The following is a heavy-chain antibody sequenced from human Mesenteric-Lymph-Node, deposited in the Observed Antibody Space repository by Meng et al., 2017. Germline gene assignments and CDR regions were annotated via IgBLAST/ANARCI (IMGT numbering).Heavy chain of an antibody. V-gene: IGHV4-30-4*01. J-gene: IGHJ4*02. Sequence: QVQGSGPGLVKPSQTLSLTCTVSGGSISSGDYYWSWIRQPPGKGLEWIGYISYSGSTYYNPSLKSRVTISVDTSKNQFSLKLSSVTAADTAVYYCARTHFYDSSNYGFDYWGQGTLVTVSS. CDR2: ISYSGST. D-gene: IGHD3-22*01. CDR1: GGSISSGDYY. CDR3: ARTHFYDSSNYGFDY.